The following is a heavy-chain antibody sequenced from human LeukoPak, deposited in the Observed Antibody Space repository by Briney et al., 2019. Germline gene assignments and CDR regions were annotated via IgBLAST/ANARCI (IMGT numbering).Heavy chain of an antibody. CDR3: VADTSDSSAYPFDY. CDR2: IVSKTSGGTV. V-gene: IGHV3-15*04. D-gene: IGHD3-22*01. Sequence: PGGSLRLSCAASGFTFTSAWMRWVRQAPGTGLECVGRIVSKTSGGTVEYAAPVKGRFTISRDDSTDTVYLQMNSLKSEDTAVYYCVADTSDSSAYPFDYWGQGTLVTVSS. CDR1: GFTFTSAW. J-gene: IGHJ4*02.